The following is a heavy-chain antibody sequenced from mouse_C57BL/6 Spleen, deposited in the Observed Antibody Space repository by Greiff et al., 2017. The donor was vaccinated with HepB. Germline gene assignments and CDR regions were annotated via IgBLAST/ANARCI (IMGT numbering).Heavy chain of an antibody. V-gene: IGHV3-6*01. D-gene: IGHD4-1*01. Sequence: EVKLLESGPGLVKPSQSLSLTCSVTGYSITSGYYWNWIRQFPGNKLEWMGYISYDGSNNYNPSLKNRISITRDTSKNQFFLKLNSVTTEDTATYYCARQANWDRYFDYWGQGTTLTVSS. J-gene: IGHJ2*01. CDR2: ISYDGSN. CDR3: ARQANWDRYFDY. CDR1: GYSITSGYY.